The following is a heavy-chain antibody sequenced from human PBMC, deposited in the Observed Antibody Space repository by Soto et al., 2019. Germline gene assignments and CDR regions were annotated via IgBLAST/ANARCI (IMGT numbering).Heavy chain of an antibody. CDR3: ARGSMVRGGPWFDP. CDR1: GGSISSGGYY. Sequence: QVQLQESGPGLVKPSQTLSLTCTVSGGSISSGGYYWSWIRQHPGKGLEWIGYIYYSGSTYYNPSLKSRVTXXVXTXXNQFSLKLSSVTAADTAVYYCARGSMVRGGPWFDPWGQGTLVTVSS. V-gene: IGHV4-31*03. J-gene: IGHJ5*02. D-gene: IGHD3-10*01. CDR2: IYYSGST.